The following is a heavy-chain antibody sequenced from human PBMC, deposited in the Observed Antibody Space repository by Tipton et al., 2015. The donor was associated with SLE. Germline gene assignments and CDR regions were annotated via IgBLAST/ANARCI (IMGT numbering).Heavy chain of an antibody. Sequence: LRLSCTVSGGSLSSYYWSWIRQPPGKGLEWIGYIYYSGSTNYNPSLKSRVTMSLDTSKNQFSLKLSSVTAADTAVYYCASAGHMTRGVRNPFDMWGQGTMVTVSS. CDR2: IYYSGST. V-gene: IGHV4-59*01. J-gene: IGHJ3*02. CDR1: GGSLSSYY. D-gene: IGHD3-10*01. CDR3: ASAGHMTRGVRNPFDM.